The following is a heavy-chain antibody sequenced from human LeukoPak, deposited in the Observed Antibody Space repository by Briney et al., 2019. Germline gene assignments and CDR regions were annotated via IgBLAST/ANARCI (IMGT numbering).Heavy chain of an antibody. V-gene: IGHV1-18*01. CDR1: GYTFTSYG. J-gene: IGHJ6*02. CDR2: ISAYNGNT. CDR3: AREELWFGEHYGMDV. Sequence: ASVKVSCKASGYTFTSYGISWVRQAPGQGLEWMGWISAYNGNTNYAQKLQGRVTMTTDTSTSTAYMELRSLRSDDTAVYYCAREELWFGEHYGMDVWGQGTTVTVSS. D-gene: IGHD3-10*01.